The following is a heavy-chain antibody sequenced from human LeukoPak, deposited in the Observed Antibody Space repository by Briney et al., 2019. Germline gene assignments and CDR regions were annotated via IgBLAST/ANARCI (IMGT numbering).Heavy chain of an antibody. CDR3: AKPVGSSGWLLIDAFDI. V-gene: IGHV3-23*01. J-gene: IGHJ3*02. Sequence: PGGSLRLSCAASGFTSSSYGMSWVRQAPGKGLEWVSAISGSGGSTYYADSVKGRFTISRDNSKNTLYLQMNSLRAEDTAVYYCAKPVGSSGWLLIDAFDIWGQGTMVTVSS. CDR2: ISGSGGST. D-gene: IGHD6-19*01. CDR1: GFTSSSYG.